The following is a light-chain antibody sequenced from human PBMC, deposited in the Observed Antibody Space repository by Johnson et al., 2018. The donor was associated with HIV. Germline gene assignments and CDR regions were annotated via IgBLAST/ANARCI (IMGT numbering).Light chain of an antibody. Sequence: QSVLTQPPSVYAAPGQKVTISCSGSSSNIGNNYVSWYQQLPGTAPKLLIYENNKRPSGIPDRFSGSKSGTSATLGITGLQTGDEADYYCGTWDDSLSTYVFGTGTKVTVL. V-gene: IGLV1-51*02. CDR3: GTWDDSLSTYV. CDR1: SSNIGNNY. J-gene: IGLJ1*01. CDR2: ENN.